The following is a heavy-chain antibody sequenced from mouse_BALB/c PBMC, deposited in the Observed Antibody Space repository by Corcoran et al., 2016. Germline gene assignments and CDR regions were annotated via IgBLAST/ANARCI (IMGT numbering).Heavy chain of an antibody. J-gene: IGHJ3*01. CDR3: AREKGYYGSSPAWFAY. Sequence: QVQLQQSGAELMKPGASAKISCKATGYTFSSYWIEWVKQRPGHGLEWIGEILPGSGSTNYNEKFKGKATFTADTSSNTAYMQLSSLTSEDSAVYYCAREKGYYGSSPAWFAYWGQGTLVTVSA. CDR1: GYTFSSYW. V-gene: IGHV1-9*01. CDR2: ILPGSGST. D-gene: IGHD1-1*01.